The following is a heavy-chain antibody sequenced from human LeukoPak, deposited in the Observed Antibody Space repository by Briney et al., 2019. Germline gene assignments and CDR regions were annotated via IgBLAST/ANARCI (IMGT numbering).Heavy chain of an antibody. V-gene: IGHV3-48*03. CDR3: ARGRGGDGYNWLCYFDY. Sequence: PGGSLRLSCAASGFTFSSYEMNWVRQAPGKGLEWVSYISSSGSTIYYADSVKGRFTISRDNSKNTLYLQMNSLRFEDTAVYYCARGRGGDGYNWLCYFDYWGQGTLVTVSS. D-gene: IGHD5-24*01. J-gene: IGHJ4*02. CDR2: ISSSGSTI. CDR1: GFTFSSYE.